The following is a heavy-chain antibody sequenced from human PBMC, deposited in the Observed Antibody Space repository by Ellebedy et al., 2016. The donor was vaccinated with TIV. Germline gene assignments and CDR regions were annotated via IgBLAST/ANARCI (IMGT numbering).Heavy chain of an antibody. D-gene: IGHD2-21*01. CDR3: ARRNDLSDLDY. V-gene: IGHV3-23*01. CDR2: ISASGIHT. Sequence: GGSLRLSCAASGFTLGSNVMVWVRQAPGKGLEWVSTISASGIHTYYADFVRGRFTISRDNSKSTLDLQMSSRSAEDTAVYFCARRNDLSDLDYWGQGTLVTVSS. CDR1: GFTLGSNV. J-gene: IGHJ4*02.